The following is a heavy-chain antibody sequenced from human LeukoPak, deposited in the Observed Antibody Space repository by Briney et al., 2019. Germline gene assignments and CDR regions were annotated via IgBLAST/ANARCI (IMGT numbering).Heavy chain of an antibody. J-gene: IGHJ5*02. CDR3: ARRGVLLWFGELHNNWFDP. CDR1: GGSFSGYY. V-gene: IGHV4-34*01. D-gene: IGHD3-10*01. Sequence: SETLSLTCAVYGGSFSGYYWSWIRQPPGKGLEWIGEINHSGSTNYNPSLKSRVTISVDTSKNQFSLKLSSVTAADTAVYYCARRGVLLWFGELHNNWFDPWGQGTLVTVSS. CDR2: INHSGST.